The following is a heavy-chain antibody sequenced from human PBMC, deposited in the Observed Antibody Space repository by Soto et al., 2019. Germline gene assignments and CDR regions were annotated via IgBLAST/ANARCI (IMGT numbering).Heavy chain of an antibody. V-gene: IGHV4-34*01. J-gene: IGHJ4*02. CDR3: ARYKRRYYGSGSYYPTRVFDY. CDR2: INHSGST. CDR1: GGSFSCYY. Sequence: SETLSLTCAVYGGSFSCYYLSWIRQPPGKGLEWIGEINHSGSTNYNPSLKSRVTISVDTSKNQLSLKLSSVTAADTAVYYCARYKRRYYGSGSYYPTRVFDYWGQGTLVTVSS. D-gene: IGHD3-10*01.